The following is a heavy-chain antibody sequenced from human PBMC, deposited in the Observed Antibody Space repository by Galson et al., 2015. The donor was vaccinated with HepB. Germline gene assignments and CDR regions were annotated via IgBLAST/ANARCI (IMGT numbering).Heavy chain of an antibody. D-gene: IGHD4-23*01. CDR2: ISGTGGTI. CDR3: AKKPWTVVGNNFLDP. V-gene: IGHV3-23*01. Sequence: SLRLSCAASGFTFSSYNMHWVRQAPGKGLEWVSIISGTGGTIFYADSVKGRFTISRDNSKNTLYLQMNSLRAEDTAVYYCAKKPWTVVGNNFLDPWGQGTLVTVSS. J-gene: IGHJ5*02. CDR1: GFTFSSYN.